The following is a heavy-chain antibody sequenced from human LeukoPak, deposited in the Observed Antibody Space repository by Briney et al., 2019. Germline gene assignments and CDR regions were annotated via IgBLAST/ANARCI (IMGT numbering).Heavy chain of an antibody. CDR1: GFTFSTYA. Sequence: GGSLRLSCAASGFTFSTYAMSWVRQAPGKGLEWVAAISYDGSNKYHAESVKGRFTISRDNSKNTLYLQMNSLRDEDTAVYYCASTYTSGWSKPFDYWGQGTLVTVSS. CDR3: ASTYTSGWSKPFDY. V-gene: IGHV3-30*01. J-gene: IGHJ4*02. CDR2: ISYDGSNK. D-gene: IGHD6-19*01.